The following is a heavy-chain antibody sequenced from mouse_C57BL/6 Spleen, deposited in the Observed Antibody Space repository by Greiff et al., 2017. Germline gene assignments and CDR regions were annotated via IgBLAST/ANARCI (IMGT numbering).Heavy chain of an antibody. CDR3: ARHEEGGGALDY. V-gene: IGHV1-62-2*01. J-gene: IGHJ2*01. CDR1: GYTFTEYT. Sequence: QVQLKESGAELVKPGASVKLSCKASGYTFTEYTIHWVKQRSGQGLEWIGWFYPGSGSIKYNEKFKDKATLTADKSSSTSYMERSRLTSEDSAVYFCARHEEGGGALDYWGQGTTLTVSS. CDR2: FYPGSGSI.